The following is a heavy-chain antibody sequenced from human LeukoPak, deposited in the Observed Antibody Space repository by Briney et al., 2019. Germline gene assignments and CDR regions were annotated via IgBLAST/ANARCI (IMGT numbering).Heavy chain of an antibody. CDR3: AIVPGSHYYYYMDV. J-gene: IGHJ6*03. Sequence: GGSLRLSCAASGCSFDDFEMSWVRQVPGKGLEYVSGISRSGRATGYGDSVKGRFTISRDNAKNSLYLQMTSLRAEDTALYHCAIVPGSHYYYYMDVWGKGTAVTVSS. CDR1: GCSFDDFE. CDR2: ISRSGRAT. V-gene: IGHV3-20*01.